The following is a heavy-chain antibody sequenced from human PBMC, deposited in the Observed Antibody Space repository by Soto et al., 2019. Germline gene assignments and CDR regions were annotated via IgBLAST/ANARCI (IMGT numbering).Heavy chain of an antibody. CDR3: AIGYYYDSSGYAPFDY. Sequence: GGSLRLSCAASGFTFSSYAMSWVRQAPGKGLEWVSAISGSGGSTYYADSVEGRFTISRDNSKNTLYLQMNSLRAEDTAVYYCAIGYYYDSSGYAPFDYWGQGTLVTVSS. J-gene: IGHJ4*02. V-gene: IGHV3-23*01. CDR1: GFTFSSYA. D-gene: IGHD3-22*01. CDR2: ISGSGGST.